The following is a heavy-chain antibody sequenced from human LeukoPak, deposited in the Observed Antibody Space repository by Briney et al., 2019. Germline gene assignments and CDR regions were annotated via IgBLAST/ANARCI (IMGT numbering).Heavy chain of an antibody. J-gene: IGHJ4*02. Sequence: GGSLRLSCAASGFTFSNAWMSWVRQAPGKGLEWVANIKQDGSEKYYVDSVKGRFTISRDNAKNSLYLQMNSLRAEDTAVYYCARDLSGYNPFDYWGQGTLVTVSS. V-gene: IGHV3-7*01. CDR1: GFTFSNAW. D-gene: IGHD5-24*01. CDR3: ARDLSGYNPFDY. CDR2: IKQDGSEK.